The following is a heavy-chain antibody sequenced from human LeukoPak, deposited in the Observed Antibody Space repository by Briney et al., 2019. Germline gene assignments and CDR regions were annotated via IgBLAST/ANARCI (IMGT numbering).Heavy chain of an antibody. CDR1: GFSVSSKH. Sequence: GGSLRLSCAPTGFSVSSKHMSWVRQAPGKGLEWVSVIYSGGSTYYADSVKGRFTISRDNSKNTLYLQMNSLRAEDTAVYYCATQISGSYLNFDNWGQGTLVTVSS. V-gene: IGHV3-53*01. D-gene: IGHD1-26*01. CDR3: ATQISGSYLNFDN. J-gene: IGHJ4*02. CDR2: IYSGGST.